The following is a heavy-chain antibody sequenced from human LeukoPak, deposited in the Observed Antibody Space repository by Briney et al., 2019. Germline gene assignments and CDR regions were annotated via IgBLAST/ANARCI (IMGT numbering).Heavy chain of an antibody. Sequence: SETLSLTCAVYGGSFSGYYWSWIRQPLGKGLEWIGEINHSGSTNYNPSLKRRVTISVDTSKNQFSLKLSSVTAADTAVYYCARGSSGYDRYYFDYWGQGTLVTVSS. CDR1: GGSFSGYY. CDR3: ARGSSGYDRYYFDY. V-gene: IGHV4-34*01. D-gene: IGHD5-12*01. CDR2: INHSGST. J-gene: IGHJ4*02.